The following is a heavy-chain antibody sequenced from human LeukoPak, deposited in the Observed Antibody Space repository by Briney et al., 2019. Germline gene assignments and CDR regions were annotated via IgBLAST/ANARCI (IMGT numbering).Heavy chain of an antibody. CDR3: AKSTIVGATVDAFDI. J-gene: IGHJ3*02. CDR2: IRYDGTNR. V-gene: IGHV3-30*02. CDR1: GFTFSSYV. Sequence: GGSLRLSCAASGFTFSSYVMHWVRQAPGKGLEWVAFIRYDGTNRYYAASVKGRFTISRDNSKNTLYLQMNSLRAEDTAVYYCAKSTIVGATVDAFDIWGQGTMVTVSS. D-gene: IGHD1-26*01.